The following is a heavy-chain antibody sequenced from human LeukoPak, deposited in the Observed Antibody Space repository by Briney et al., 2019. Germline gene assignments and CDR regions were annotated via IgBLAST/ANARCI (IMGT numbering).Heavy chain of an antibody. V-gene: IGHV1-69*04. D-gene: IGHD3-10*01. CDR1: GGTFSSYA. CDR3: AGDPSDYYASE. Sequence: SVKVSCKASGGTFSSYAISWVRQAPGQGLEWVGRFFPKYVIANYAQRFRKRVTFTADKLTSTVYMELRSLKSEDTAVYYCAGDPSDYYASEWGQGTLVTVSS. CDR2: FFPKYVIA. J-gene: IGHJ4*02.